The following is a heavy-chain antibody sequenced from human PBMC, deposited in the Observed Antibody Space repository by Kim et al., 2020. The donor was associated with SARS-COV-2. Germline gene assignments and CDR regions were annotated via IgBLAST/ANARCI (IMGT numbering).Heavy chain of an antibody. CDR1: GYTFTSYA. CDR2: INTNTGDP. V-gene: IGHV7-4-1*02. J-gene: IGHJ4*02. Sequence: ASVKVSCKASGYTFTSYAVHWLRQAPGQGLEWMGWINTNTGDPTYAQGFTGRFVFSLDTSVSTAYLQISSLKAEDTAVYYCARPSSVAAVDYWGQGTLVT. D-gene: IGHD6-25*01. CDR3: ARPSSVAAVDY.